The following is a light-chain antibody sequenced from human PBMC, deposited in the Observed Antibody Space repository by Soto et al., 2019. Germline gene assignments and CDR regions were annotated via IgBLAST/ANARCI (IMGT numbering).Light chain of an antibody. J-gene: IGKJ3*01. CDR3: QQYNNWPL. CDR1: QSVSSSY. V-gene: IGKV3-20*01. CDR2: GAS. Sequence: EIVLTQSPGTLSLSPGERATLSCRASQSVSSSYLAWYQQKPGQAPRLLIYGASSRATGIPDRFSGSGSGTDFTLTISSLQSEDFAVYYCQQYNNWPLFGPGTKVDI.